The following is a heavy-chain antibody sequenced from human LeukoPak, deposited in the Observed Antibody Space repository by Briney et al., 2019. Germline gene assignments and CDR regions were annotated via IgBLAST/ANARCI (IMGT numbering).Heavy chain of an antibody. CDR3: ARDPGVVAAEEYYYYGMDV. CDR2: IIPIFGTA. J-gene: IGHJ6*02. CDR1: GGTFSSYA. D-gene: IGHD2-15*01. Sequence: EASVKVSCKASGGTFSSYAISWVRQAPGQGLEWMGGIIPIFGTANYAQKFQGRVTITADESTSTAYMELSSLRSEDTAVYYCARDPGVVAAEEYYYYGMDVWGQGTTVTVSS. V-gene: IGHV1-69*13.